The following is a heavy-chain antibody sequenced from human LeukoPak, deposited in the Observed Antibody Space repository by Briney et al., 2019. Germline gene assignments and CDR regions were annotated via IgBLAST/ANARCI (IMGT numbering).Heavy chain of an antibody. CDR1: GGTFSSYA. CDR3: ARPRGYSYGYDAFDI. CDR2: IIPIFGTP. V-gene: IGHV1-69*13. D-gene: IGHD5-18*01. Sequence: SVKVSCKASGGTFSSYAISWVRQAPGQGLEWMGMIIPIFGTPNYAQRFQGRVKITADELTITAYMELTSLRSEDTAVYYCARPRGYSYGYDAFDIWGQGTMVTVSS. J-gene: IGHJ3*02.